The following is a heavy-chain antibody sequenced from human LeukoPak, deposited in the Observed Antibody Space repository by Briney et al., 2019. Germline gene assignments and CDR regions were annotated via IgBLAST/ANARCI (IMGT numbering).Heavy chain of an antibody. CDR1: GFTFSSYA. D-gene: IGHD7-27*01. CDR2: ISYDGSNK. Sequence: PGGSLRLSCAASGFTFSSYAMHWVRQAPGKGLEWAAVISYDGSNKYYADSVKGRFTISRDNSKNTLYLQMNSLRAEDTAVYYCARDGDSGGETLYYFDYWGQGTLVTVSS. J-gene: IGHJ4*02. V-gene: IGHV3-30-3*01. CDR3: ARDGDSGGETLYYFDY.